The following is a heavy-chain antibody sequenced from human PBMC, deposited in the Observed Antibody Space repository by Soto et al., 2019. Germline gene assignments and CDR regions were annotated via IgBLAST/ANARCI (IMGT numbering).Heavy chain of an antibody. J-gene: IGHJ6*02. CDR3: ARDHLSHDYYYYGMDV. CDR1: GFTFSDYY. Sequence: PGGSLRLSCAASGFTFSDYYMSWIRQAPGKGLEWVSYISSSGSTIYYADSVKGRFTISRDNAKNSLYLQMNSLRAEDTAVYYSARDHLSHDYYYYGMDVWGQGTTVTVSS. CDR2: ISSSGSTI. V-gene: IGHV3-11*01.